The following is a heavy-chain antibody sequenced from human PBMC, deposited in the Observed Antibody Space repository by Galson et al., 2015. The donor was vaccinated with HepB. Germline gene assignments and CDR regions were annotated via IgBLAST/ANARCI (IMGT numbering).Heavy chain of an antibody. Sequence: SLRLSCAASGFTFSSYSMDWVRQAPGKGLEWVSSISSSSSYIYYADSVKGRFTISRDNAKNSLYLQINSLRAEDTAVYYCARGDCSGGSCYIPNYWGQGTLVTVSS. CDR1: GFTFSSYS. V-gene: IGHV3-21*01. J-gene: IGHJ4*02. D-gene: IGHD2-15*01. CDR3: ARGDCSGGSCYIPNY. CDR2: ISSSSSYI.